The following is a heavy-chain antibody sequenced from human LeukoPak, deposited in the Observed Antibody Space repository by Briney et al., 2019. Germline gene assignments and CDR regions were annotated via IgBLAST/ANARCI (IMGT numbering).Heavy chain of an antibody. Sequence: SETLSLTCTVSGGSISSSSYYWGWIRQPPGKGLEWIGSIYYSGSTYYNPSLKGRVTISVDTSKNQFSLKLSSVTAADTAVYYCARVPHPDYYDSSSYGSYYMDVWGKGTTVTVSS. J-gene: IGHJ6*03. CDR1: GGSISSSSYY. D-gene: IGHD3-22*01. CDR2: IYYSGST. CDR3: ARVPHPDYYDSSSYGSYYMDV. V-gene: IGHV4-39*07.